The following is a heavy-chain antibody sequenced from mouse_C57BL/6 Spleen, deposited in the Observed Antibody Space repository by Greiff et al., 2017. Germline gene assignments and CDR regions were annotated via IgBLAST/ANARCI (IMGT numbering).Heavy chain of an antibody. CDR2: IYPSDSET. CDR1: GYTFTSYW. J-gene: IGHJ1*03. Sequence: QVRLKQPGAELVRPGSSVKLSCKASGYTFTSYWMDWVKQRPGQGLEWIGNIYPSDSETHYNQKFKDKATLTVDKSSSTAYMQLSSLTSEDSAVYYCARNWDFNWYFDVWGTGTTVTVSS. CDR3: ARNWDFNWYFDV. D-gene: IGHD4-1*01. V-gene: IGHV1-61*01.